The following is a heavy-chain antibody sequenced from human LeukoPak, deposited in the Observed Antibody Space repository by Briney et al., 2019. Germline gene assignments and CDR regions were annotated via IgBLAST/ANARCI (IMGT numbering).Heavy chain of an antibody. CDR1: GFTFSNAW. CDR2: ISSTGAYI. J-gene: IGHJ4*02. D-gene: IGHD6-13*01. V-gene: IGHV3-21*01. Sequence: PGGSLRLSCAASGFTFSNAWMSWVRQAPGKGLEWVSSISSTGAYIYYADSLKGRFTISRDNAKNSLYLQMNSLRADDTAVYYCARGLAAAGTRGPYWGQGTLVTVSS. CDR3: ARGLAAAGTRGPY.